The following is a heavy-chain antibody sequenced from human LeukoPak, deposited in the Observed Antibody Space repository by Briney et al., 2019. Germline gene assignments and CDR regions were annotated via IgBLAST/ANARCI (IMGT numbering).Heavy chain of an antibody. J-gene: IGHJ4*02. D-gene: IGHD1-26*01. CDR1: GFTFSSYA. Sequence: HPGGSLRLSCAASGFTFSSYAMSWVRQAPGKGLEWVSTISGGGDYAYYAESVKGRFTISRDNSKNTLYLQMNSLRGEDTAVYYCARDGIVGSPLFKFDYWGQGTLVTVSS. V-gene: IGHV3-23*01. CDR2: ISGGGDYA. CDR3: ARDGIVGSPLFKFDY.